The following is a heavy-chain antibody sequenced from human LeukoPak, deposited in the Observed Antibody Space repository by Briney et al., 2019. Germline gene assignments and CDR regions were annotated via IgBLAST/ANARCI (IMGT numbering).Heavy chain of an antibody. V-gene: IGHV4-39*01. CDR2: IYSSGST. J-gene: IGHJ4*02. D-gene: IGHD3-22*01. Sequence: SETLSLTCSVSGGSISSSSYYWGWIRQPPGKGLEWIGSIYSSGSTYYNPSLESRVTISVDTSKNQFSLKLSSVTAADTAVYYCARHLAIYDSGGYYYERGRYYFDFWGQGALVTVSS. CDR3: ARHLAIYDSGGYYYERGRYYFDF. CDR1: GGSISSSSYY.